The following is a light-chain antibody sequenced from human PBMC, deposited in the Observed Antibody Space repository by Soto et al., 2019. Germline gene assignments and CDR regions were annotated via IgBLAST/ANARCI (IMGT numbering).Light chain of an antibody. CDR3: SSHTNSNTVYV. V-gene: IGLV2-14*02. Sequence: QSALTQPASVSGSPGQSITISCTGTSSDVGSYNLVSWYQQHPGKAPKLMIYEGSKRPSGVSNRFSGSKSGNTASLTISGLQAEDEADYYCSSHTNSNTVYVFGAGTKVTVL. CDR2: EGS. CDR1: SSDVGSYNL. J-gene: IGLJ1*01.